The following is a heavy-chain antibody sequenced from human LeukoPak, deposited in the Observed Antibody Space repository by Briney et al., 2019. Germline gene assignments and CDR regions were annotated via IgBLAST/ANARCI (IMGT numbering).Heavy chain of an antibody. CDR3: ARASYCSDGSCYSDY. CDR2: ISAYNGNT. CDR1: GYTFTSYY. Sequence: ASVKVSCKASGYTFTSYYMHWVRQAPGQGLEWMGWISAYNGNTNYAQKLQGRVTMTTDTSTSTAYMELRSLRSDDTAVYYCARASYCSDGSCYSDYWGQGTLVTVSS. V-gene: IGHV1-18*04. J-gene: IGHJ4*02. D-gene: IGHD2-15*01.